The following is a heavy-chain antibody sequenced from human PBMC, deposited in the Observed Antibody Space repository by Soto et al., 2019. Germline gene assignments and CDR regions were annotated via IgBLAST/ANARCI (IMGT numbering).Heavy chain of an antibody. J-gene: IGHJ5*02. CDR1: GGTFSSYA. V-gene: IGHV1-69*06. D-gene: IGHD2-2*01. CDR3: ARVRCSSTSCPRGWFDP. Sequence: QVQLVQSGAEVKKPGSSVKVSCKASGGTFSSYAISWVRQAPGQGLEWMGGIIPIFGTANYAQKLQGRVTITADKSTSTAYMELSSLRSEDTAVYYCARVRCSSTSCPRGWFDPWGQGTLVTVSS. CDR2: IIPIFGTA.